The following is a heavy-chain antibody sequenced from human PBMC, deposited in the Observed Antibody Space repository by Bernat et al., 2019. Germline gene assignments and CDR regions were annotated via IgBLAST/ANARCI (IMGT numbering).Heavy chain of an antibody. Sequence: QLQLQESGPGLVKPSETLSLTCTVSGGSISSSSYYWGWIRQPPGKGLEWIGSIYYSGSTYYNPSLKSRVTISVDTSKNQFSLKLSSVTAADTAVYYCARQPTLRFLEWFHSGFDPWGQGTLVTVSS. CDR3: ARQPTLRFLEWFHSGFDP. V-gene: IGHV4-39*01. CDR1: GGSISSSSYY. J-gene: IGHJ5*02. CDR2: IYYSGST. D-gene: IGHD3-3*01.